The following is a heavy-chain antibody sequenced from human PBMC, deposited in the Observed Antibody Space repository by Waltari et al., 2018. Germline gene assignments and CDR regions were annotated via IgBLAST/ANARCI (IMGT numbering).Heavy chain of an antibody. Sequence: EVQLVESGGGLVQPGGSLRLSCAASGLTFSTYWLHWVRQAPGKGLVWVSRMNNDGSTTTYADSVKGRFTISRDNAKKTLYLQMNSLRGEDTALYYCARGGRYSYNPFDYWGQGTLVTVSS. CDR3: ARGGRYSYNPFDY. CDR2: MNNDGSTT. CDR1: GLTFSTYW. J-gene: IGHJ4*02. V-gene: IGHV3-74*01. D-gene: IGHD5-18*01.